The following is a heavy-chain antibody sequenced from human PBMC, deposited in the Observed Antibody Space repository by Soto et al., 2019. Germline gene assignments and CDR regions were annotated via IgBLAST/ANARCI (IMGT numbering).Heavy chain of an antibody. D-gene: IGHD3-16*02. Sequence: GGSLRLSCVGSGVDFRGSYMNWIRQAPGKGLEWISYISDTGRTIHYADSVKGRFVISRDNSRDSLYLQMNDLRADDTAISYCAGFKEGKIVGLRWLDPWGQGTRVTVSS. V-gene: IGHV3-11*01. CDR3: AGFKEGKIVGLRWLDP. CDR1: GVDFRGSY. CDR2: ISDTGRTI. J-gene: IGHJ5*02.